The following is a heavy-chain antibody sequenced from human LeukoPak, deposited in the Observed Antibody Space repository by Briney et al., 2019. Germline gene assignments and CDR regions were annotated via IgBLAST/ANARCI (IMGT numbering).Heavy chain of an antibody. V-gene: IGHV3-30*03. J-gene: IGHJ4*02. CDR1: GFSFTTYW. D-gene: IGHD3-10*01. Sequence: GGSLRLSCAATGFSFTTYWMSWVRQAPGKGLEWVAVTSSDLNVKLYADSVKGRFTISRDNSRSTLYLQMNSLRSEDTAIYYCAREGYYGSGSPPSLYFDYWGQGTLVTVSS. CDR3: AREGYYGSGSPPSLYFDY. CDR2: TSSDLNVK.